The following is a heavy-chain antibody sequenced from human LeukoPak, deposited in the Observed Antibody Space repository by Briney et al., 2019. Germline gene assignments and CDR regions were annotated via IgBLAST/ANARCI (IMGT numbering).Heavy chain of an antibody. J-gene: IGHJ4*02. CDR3: ARDPGNGDHFDH. D-gene: IGHD4-17*01. CDR1: GFTFSSYW. Sequence: GGSLRLSCAASGFTFSSYWMHWVRQAPGKGLVWVSRINSDGSSTSYADSVKGRFTISRDNAKSTLYLQMNSLRAEDTAVYYCARDPGNGDHFDHWGQGDLVTVSS. V-gene: IGHV3-74*01. CDR2: INSDGSST.